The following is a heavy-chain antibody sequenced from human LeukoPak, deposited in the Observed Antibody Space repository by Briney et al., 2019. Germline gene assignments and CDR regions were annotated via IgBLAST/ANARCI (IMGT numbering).Heavy chain of an antibody. Sequence: PGGSLRLSCAASGFTFSSYAMSWVRQAPVKGLEWVSAISGRTTNTYYADSVKGRFTISRDNSKNTLYLQMNSLRAEDTAVYYCAKSNYFDSGGYYFFDYWGQGTLVTVSS. D-gene: IGHD3-22*01. V-gene: IGHV3-23*01. CDR2: ISGRTTNT. J-gene: IGHJ4*02. CDR1: GFTFSSYA. CDR3: AKSNYFDSGGYYFFDY.